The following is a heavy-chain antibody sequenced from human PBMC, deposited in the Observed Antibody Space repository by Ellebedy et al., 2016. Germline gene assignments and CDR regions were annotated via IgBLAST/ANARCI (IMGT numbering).Heavy chain of an antibody. J-gene: IGHJ4*02. CDR3: AHRTTVTSVDY. Sequence: SGPTLVKPTQTLTLTCTFSGFSLSTSAVVVGWVRQPPGRAPEWLAFIYWNDDKRYSPSLKNRLTITKDTSKNQVVLTLTNMDPVDTATYYCAHRTTVTSVDYWGRGTLVTVSS. V-gene: IGHV2-5*01. CDR1: GFSLSTSAVV. D-gene: IGHD4-17*01. CDR2: IYWNDDK.